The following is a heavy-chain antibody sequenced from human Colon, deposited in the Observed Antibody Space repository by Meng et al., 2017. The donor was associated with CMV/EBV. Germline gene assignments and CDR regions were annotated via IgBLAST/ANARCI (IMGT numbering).Heavy chain of an antibody. J-gene: IGHJ6*02. V-gene: IGHV3-11*01. D-gene: IGHD3-10*01. CDR2: ISTSGSTV. Sequence: GGSLRLSCTASGFPLSDYHIKWIRQAPGKGLEYVAYISTSGSTVYYADSVMGRLTISRDNIYNVVSLHMTSLRGDDAGVYYCARGNTGGDYYFYGMDLWGQGTTVTVSS. CDR1: GFPLSDYH. CDR3: ARGNTGGDYYFYGMDL.